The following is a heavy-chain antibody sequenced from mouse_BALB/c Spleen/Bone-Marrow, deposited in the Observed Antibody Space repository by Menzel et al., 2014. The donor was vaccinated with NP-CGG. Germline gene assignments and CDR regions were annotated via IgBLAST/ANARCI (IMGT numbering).Heavy chain of an antibody. Sequence: EVKVVESGAELVRPGALVKLSCKASGFNIKDYYMHWVKQRPEQGLEWIGWIDPENGNIIYDPKFQGKASITADTSSITAYLQLSSLTSEVTAVYYCARCYYDYGYYAMDYWGQGTSVTVSS. CDR3: ARCYYDYGYYAMDY. CDR2: IDPENGNI. V-gene: IGHV14-1*02. D-gene: IGHD2-4*01. J-gene: IGHJ4*01. CDR1: GFNIKDYY.